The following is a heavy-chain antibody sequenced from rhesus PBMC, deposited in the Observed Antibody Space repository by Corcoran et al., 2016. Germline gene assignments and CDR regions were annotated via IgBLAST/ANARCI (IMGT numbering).Heavy chain of an antibody. J-gene: IGHJ4*01. CDR3: ARLSGSSCFDY. V-gene: IGHV4S7*01. CDR1: GGSISSSNW. Sequence: QVQLQESGPGLVKPSETLSLTCAVSGGSISSSNWWNWIRQSPGKGLEWIGYIYGGRGSTSYNPCLKSRVTISTDTSKNQFSLKLSSVTAANTAVYYCARLSGSSCFDYWGKGVLVTVSS. D-gene: IGHD6-25*01. CDR2: IYGGRGST.